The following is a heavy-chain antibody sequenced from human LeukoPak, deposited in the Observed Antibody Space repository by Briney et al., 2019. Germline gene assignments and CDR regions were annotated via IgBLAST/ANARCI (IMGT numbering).Heavy chain of an antibody. V-gene: IGHV3-23*01. CDR1: GFTLSGFA. Sequence: GGSLRLSCAAYGFTLSGFAMSWVRRTPGKGREWDSGISGSGDNTLYGDSVKGRFTISRDNSTNTLYLEMNSLRAEDTAIYYCAKMKGHPLPKYYMDVWGQGTTVTVSS. CDR3: AKMKGHPLPKYYMDV. J-gene: IGHJ6*01. CDR2: ISGSGDNT. D-gene: IGHD1-26*01.